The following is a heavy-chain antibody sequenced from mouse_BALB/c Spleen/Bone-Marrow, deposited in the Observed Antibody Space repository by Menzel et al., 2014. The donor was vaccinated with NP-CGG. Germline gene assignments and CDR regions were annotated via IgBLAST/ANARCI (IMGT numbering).Heavy chain of an antibody. D-gene: IGHD1-1*01. V-gene: IGHV1-69*02. CDR1: GYTFTNYW. J-gene: IGHJ2*02. CDR3: ARGRTTVVSDY. CDR2: IEPSDSYT. Sequence: VQLQQSGAEVVKPGASVKVSCKASGYTFTNYWMQWVKQRPGQGLEWIGEIEPSDSYTNYNQDFKGKATLTVDKSSSTAYMQLSSLTSEDSAVYCCARGRTTVVSDYWGQGTSLTVSS.